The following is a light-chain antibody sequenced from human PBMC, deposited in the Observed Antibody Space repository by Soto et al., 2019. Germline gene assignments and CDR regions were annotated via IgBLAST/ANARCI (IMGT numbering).Light chain of an antibody. Sequence: EIVLTQSPATLSLSPGERATLSCRASQSVSSYLAWYQQKPGQAPRLLIYDASNRATGIPARFSGSGSGTDFTLTISSLEPEDSAVYYCQQRGEWPPGATLGQGTRLEI. J-gene: IGKJ5*01. CDR3: QQRGEWPPGAT. CDR2: DAS. CDR1: QSVSSY. V-gene: IGKV3-11*01.